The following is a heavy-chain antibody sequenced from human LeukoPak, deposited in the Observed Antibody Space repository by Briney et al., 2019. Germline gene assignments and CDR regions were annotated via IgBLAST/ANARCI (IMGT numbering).Heavy chain of an antibody. V-gene: IGHV3-15*04. CDR3: TTGGHYYGS. D-gene: IGHD3-10*01. J-gene: IGHJ5*02. Sequence: GASLRLSCAASGLTVNDAWMSWVRQAPGKGLEWVGRFERKADGGTVDYDAPVKGRFTISGDDSKNTLFLQMNSLEIDDTAVYYCTTGGHYYGSWGQGTLVTVSS. CDR2: FERKADGGTV. CDR1: GLTVNDAW.